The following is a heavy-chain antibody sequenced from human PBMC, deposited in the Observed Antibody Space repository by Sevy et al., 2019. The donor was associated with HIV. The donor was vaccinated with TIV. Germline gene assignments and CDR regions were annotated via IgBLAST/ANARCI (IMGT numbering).Heavy chain of an antibody. CDR1: GGSISSYY. Sequence: SETLSLTCTVSGGSISSYYWSWIRQPPGKGLEWIGYIYYSGSTNYNPSLKSRVTISVGTSKNQFSLKLSYVTAADTAVYYCARTGPRIAAAGGEFDYWGQGTLVTVSS. CDR3: ARTGPRIAAAGGEFDY. CDR2: IYYSGST. D-gene: IGHD6-13*01. J-gene: IGHJ4*02. V-gene: IGHV4-59*01.